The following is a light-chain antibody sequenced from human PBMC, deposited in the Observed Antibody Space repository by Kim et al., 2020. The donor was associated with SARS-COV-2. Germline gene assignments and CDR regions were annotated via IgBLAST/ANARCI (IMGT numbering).Light chain of an antibody. Sequence: ASVGDRVTITCQASQDISNHLNWYQQKPGKAPKVLSYDASNLETGVPSRCSGSRSGTDFNFTISSLQPEDITTYYCQQYHNLPWTFGQGTKVEIK. J-gene: IGKJ1*01. CDR1: QDISNH. CDR3: QQYHNLPWT. V-gene: IGKV1-33*01. CDR2: DAS.